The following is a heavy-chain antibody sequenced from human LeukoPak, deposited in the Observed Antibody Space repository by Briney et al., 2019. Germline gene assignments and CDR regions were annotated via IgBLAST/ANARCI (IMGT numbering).Heavy chain of an antibody. CDR1: GYSISSGYY. D-gene: IGHD4-23*01. Sequence: SETLSLTCTVSGYSISSGYYWGWIRQPPGKGLEWIGSIYHSGSTYYNPSLKSRVTISVDTSKNQFSLKLSSVTAADTAVYYCASGPYGGYYYYYYMDVWGKGTTVTVSS. CDR3: ASGPYGGYYYYYYMDV. V-gene: IGHV4-38-2*02. CDR2: IYHSGST. J-gene: IGHJ6*03.